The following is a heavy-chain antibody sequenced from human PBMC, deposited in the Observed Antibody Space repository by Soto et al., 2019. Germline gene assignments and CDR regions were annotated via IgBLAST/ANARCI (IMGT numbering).Heavy chain of an antibody. CDR2: ISGSNNNI. CDR3: ARDRYYDSSGYLAYGMDV. CDR1: VFTLINYE. V-gene: IGHV3-48*03. D-gene: IGHD3-22*01. Sequence: GWSLRLSCASSVFTLINYEMNWVRQAPGKGLEWISKISGSNNNIYYADSVRGRFTISRDNAKNSLYLQMNSLRAEDTAVYYCARDRYYDSSGYLAYGMDVWGQGTTVTVSS. J-gene: IGHJ6*02.